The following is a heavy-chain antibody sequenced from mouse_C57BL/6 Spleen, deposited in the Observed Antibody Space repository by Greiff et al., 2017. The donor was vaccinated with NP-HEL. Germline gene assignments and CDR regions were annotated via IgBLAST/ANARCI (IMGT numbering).Heavy chain of an antibody. V-gene: IGHV1-61*01. J-gene: IGHJ4*01. Sequence: QVQLQQPGAELVRPGSSVKLSCTASGYTFTSYWMDWVQQRPGQGLEWIGNIYPSDSDTHYNQKFKDQATLTVDKSSSTAYMQLSSLTSEDSAVYYCAISGSGYDAMDYWGQGTSVTVSS. D-gene: IGHD3-2*02. CDR3: AISGSGYDAMDY. CDR2: IYPSDSDT. CDR1: GYTFTSYW.